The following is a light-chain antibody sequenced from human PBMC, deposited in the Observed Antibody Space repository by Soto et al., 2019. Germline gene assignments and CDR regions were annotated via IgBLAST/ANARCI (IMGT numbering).Light chain of an antibody. CDR1: SSHIGSNT. J-gene: IGLJ1*01. V-gene: IGLV1-44*01. CDR2: SNN. CDR3: AAWDDSLNGRYV. Sequence: LTQPPSASGTPGQRVIISCSGSSSHIGSNTVNWYQQLPGTAPKLLIYSNNQRPSGVPDRFSGSKSGTPASLAISGLQSEDEADYYCAAWDDSLNGRYVFGTGTKVTAL.